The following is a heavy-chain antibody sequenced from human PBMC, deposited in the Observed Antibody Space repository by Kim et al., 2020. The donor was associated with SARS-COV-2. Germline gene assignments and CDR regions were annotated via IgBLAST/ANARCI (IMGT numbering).Heavy chain of an antibody. D-gene: IGHD1-26*01. CDR2: INTNTGNP. Sequence: ASVKVSCKASGYTFTSYAMNWVRQAPGQGLEWMGWINTNTGNPTYAQGFTGRFVFSLDTSVSTAYLQISSLKAEDTAVYYCARPLSAVGATSRDFDYWGQGTLVTVSS. V-gene: IGHV7-4-1*02. CDR3: ARPLSAVGATSRDFDY. CDR1: GYTFTSYA. J-gene: IGHJ4*02.